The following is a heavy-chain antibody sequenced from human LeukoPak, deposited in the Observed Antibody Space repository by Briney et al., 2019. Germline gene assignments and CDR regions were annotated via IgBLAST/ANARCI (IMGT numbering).Heavy chain of an antibody. D-gene: IGHD1-26*01. CDR3: ATLVYSGSRYHFDT. CDR1: NGAVKNYY. V-gene: IGHV4-59*02. J-gene: IGHJ4*02. CDR2: FLYSGTT. Sequence: TPSETLSLTCSVSNGAVKNYYWTWLRQPPGQGLEWIGNFLYSGTTTYRASLDSRLIISVDNSKNTVSLRLFSVTAADTAVYYCATLVYSGSRYHFDTWGQGTLVTVSS.